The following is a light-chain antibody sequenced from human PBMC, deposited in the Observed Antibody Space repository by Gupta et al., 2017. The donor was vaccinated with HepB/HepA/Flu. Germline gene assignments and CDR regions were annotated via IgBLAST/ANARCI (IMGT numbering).Light chain of an antibody. CDR3: QTWGAGIRV. Sequence: QLVLPQSPSASASLGASVRLTCTLSTRHSNYAIAWHQQRPGKGPRYVVKVNGDGSRIRGDGIPDRFSGSSSGAERYLTITSRQAEDEADYYWQTWGAGIRVFGGGTKLTVL. J-gene: IGLJ3*02. V-gene: IGLV4-69*01. CDR2: VNGDGSR. CDR1: TRHSNYA.